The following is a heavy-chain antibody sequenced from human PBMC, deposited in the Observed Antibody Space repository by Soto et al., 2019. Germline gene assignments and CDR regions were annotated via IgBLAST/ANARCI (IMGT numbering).Heavy chain of an antibody. V-gene: IGHV1-69*13. CDR3: ASDPDYYDSSGYYYPPAFDI. J-gene: IGHJ3*02. Sequence: SLKVSCKASGGTFSSYAISWVRQAPGQGLEWMGGIIPIFGTANYAQKFQGRVTITADESTSTAYMELSSLRSEDTAVYYCASDPDYYDSSGYYYPPAFDIWGQGTMVTVSS. CDR1: GGTFSSYA. D-gene: IGHD3-22*01. CDR2: IIPIFGTA.